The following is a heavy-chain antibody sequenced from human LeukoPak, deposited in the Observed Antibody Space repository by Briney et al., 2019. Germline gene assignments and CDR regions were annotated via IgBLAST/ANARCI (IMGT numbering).Heavy chain of an antibody. D-gene: IGHD2-2*01. J-gene: IGHJ5*02. Sequence: SQTLSLTCAISGDSVSSNSVTWNWIRQSPSRGLEWLGRTYYRPTWYNDYAVSVRGRITVNPDTSKNQFTLHLNSVTPEDTAVYYCARRLTQYDCFDPWGQGILVTVSS. CDR3: ARRLTQYDCFDP. CDR1: GDSVSSNSVT. V-gene: IGHV6-1*01. CDR2: TYYRPTWYN.